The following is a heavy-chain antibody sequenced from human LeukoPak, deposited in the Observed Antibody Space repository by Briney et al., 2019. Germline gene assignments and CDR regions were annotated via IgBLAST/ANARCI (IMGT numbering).Heavy chain of an antibody. CDR3: ASMVRGVNLH. D-gene: IGHD3-10*01. V-gene: IGHV4-59*08. CDR2: IYYSGST. J-gene: IGHJ4*02. CDR1: GGSISSYY. Sequence: SETLSLTCTVSGGSISSYYWSWIRQPPGKGLEWIGYIYYSGSTNYNPSLKSRVTISVDTSKNQFSLRLSSVTAADTAVYYCASMVRGVNLHWGQGTLVTVSS.